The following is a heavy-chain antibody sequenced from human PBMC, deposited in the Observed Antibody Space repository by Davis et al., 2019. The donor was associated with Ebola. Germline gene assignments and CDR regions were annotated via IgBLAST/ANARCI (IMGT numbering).Heavy chain of an antibody. V-gene: IGHV4-34*01. D-gene: IGHD3-10*01. J-gene: IGHJ6*02. Sequence: SETLSLTCAVYGGSFSGYYWSWIRQPPGKGLEWIGEINHSGSTNYNPSLKSRVTISVDTSKNQFSLKLSSVTAADTAVYYCAGVVLLWFGELLYYYYGMDVWGQGTTVTVSS. CDR3: AGVVLLWFGELLYYYYGMDV. CDR2: INHSGST. CDR1: GGSFSGYY.